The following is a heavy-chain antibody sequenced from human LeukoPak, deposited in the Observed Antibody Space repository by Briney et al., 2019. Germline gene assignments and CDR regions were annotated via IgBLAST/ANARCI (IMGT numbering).Heavy chain of an antibody. J-gene: IGHJ4*02. Sequence: GASVKVSCKASGGTFSSYAISWVRRAPGQGLEWMGRIIPILGIANYAQKFQGRVTITADKSTSTAYMELSSLRSEDTAVYYCASPGYSSSWYDYWGQGTLVTVSS. CDR1: GGTFSSYA. V-gene: IGHV1-69*04. CDR2: IIPILGIA. D-gene: IGHD6-13*01. CDR3: ASPGYSSSWYDY.